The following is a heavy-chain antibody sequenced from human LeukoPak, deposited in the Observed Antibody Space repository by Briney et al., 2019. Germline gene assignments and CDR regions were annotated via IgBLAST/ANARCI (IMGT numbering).Heavy chain of an antibody. D-gene: IGHD2-15*01. J-gene: IGHJ4*02. CDR1: GFTFSSYA. Sequence: PGGSLRLSCAASGFTFSSYAMSWVRQAPGKGLEWVSAISGSGSTYYADSVKGRFTISRDNSKNTLYLQMNSLRAEDTAVYYCAKIHSVVVVVAATLALDYWGQGTLVTVSS. V-gene: IGHV3-23*01. CDR3: AKIHSVVVVVAATLALDY. CDR2: ISGSGST.